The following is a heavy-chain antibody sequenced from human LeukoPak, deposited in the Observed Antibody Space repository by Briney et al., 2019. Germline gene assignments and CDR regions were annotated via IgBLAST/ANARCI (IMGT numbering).Heavy chain of an antibody. CDR2: IYYSGST. CDR1: GGSISSTNYY. CDR3: ARWGILTGYYKVDWFDP. V-gene: IGHV4-61*05. J-gene: IGHJ5*02. D-gene: IGHD3-9*01. Sequence: PSETLSLTCAVSGGSISSTNYYWGWIRQPPGKGLEWIGYIYYSGSTNYNPSLKSRVTISVDTSKNQFSLKLSSVTAADTAVYYCARWGILTGYYKVDWFDPWGQGTLVTVSS.